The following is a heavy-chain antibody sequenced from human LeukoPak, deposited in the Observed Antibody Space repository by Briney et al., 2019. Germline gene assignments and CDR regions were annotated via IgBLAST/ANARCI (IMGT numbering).Heavy chain of an antibody. CDR2: MYYSGST. CDR1: GGSISSGDYY. CDR3: ARPYYYDSRIDP. J-gene: IGHJ5*02. D-gene: IGHD3-22*01. Sequence: PSQTLSLTCTVSGGSISSGDYYWRWIRQPPGKGLEWIAYMYYSGSTYYTPSLKSRVTMSADTSKNQLSLKLSSVTAADTAVYYCARPYYYDSRIDPWGQGILVTVSS. V-gene: IGHV4-30-4*01.